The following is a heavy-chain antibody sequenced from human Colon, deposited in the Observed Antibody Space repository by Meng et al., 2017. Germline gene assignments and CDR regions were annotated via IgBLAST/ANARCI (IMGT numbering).Heavy chain of an antibody. CDR2: ISSSSSYI. J-gene: IGHJ4*02. CDR1: GFTFSTYS. Sequence: GESLKISCAASGFTFSTYSMNWVRQAPGRGLEWASSISSSSSYIYYADSVKGRFTISRDNAKNSLYLQMNSLRAEDAAVYYCATCDSTGYYSIYWGQGTLVTVSS. CDR3: ATCDSTGYYSIY. D-gene: IGHD3-22*01. V-gene: IGHV3-21*01.